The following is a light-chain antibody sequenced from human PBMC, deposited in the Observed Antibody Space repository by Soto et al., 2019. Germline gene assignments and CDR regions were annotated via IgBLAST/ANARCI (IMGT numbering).Light chain of an antibody. CDR3: QQYNTYSPTWT. CDR2: DAS. CDR1: QSISHW. J-gene: IGKJ1*01. V-gene: IGKV1-5*01. Sequence: DIQMTQSPSTLSASVGDRVTITCRASQSISHWLAWYQQKPGKAPKLLIYDASSLESGVPSRFSGSGSGTEFTLTISSLQRDDFATYYCQQYNTYSPTWTFGQGTKVEIE.